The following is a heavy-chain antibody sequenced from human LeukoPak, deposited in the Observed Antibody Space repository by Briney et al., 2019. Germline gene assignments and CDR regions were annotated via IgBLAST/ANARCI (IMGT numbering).Heavy chain of an antibody. CDR1: GFTFSSSA. D-gene: IGHD3-10*01. J-gene: IGHJ6*03. CDR3: ARDPYFGELSPYLYYYYMDV. V-gene: IGHV3-23*01. CDR2: INSSGGRT. Sequence: GGSLRLSCTTSGFTFSSSAMSWVRQAPGKGLEWVSDINSSGGRTYYADSVRGRFTISRDNSKNTLFLQMNSLRAEDTAVYYCARDPYFGELSPYLYYYYMDVWGKGTTVTISS.